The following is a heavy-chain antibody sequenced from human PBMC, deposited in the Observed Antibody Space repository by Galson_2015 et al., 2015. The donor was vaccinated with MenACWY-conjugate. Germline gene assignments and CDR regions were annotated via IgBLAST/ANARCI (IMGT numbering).Heavy chain of an antibody. J-gene: IGHJ4*02. CDR1: GFTFNNYW. V-gene: IGHV3-74*01. D-gene: IGHD1-1*01. CDR2: IKADGSFS. CDR3: ARDNNWSFDS. Sequence: SLRLSCAASGFTFNNYWMHWVRQPPGKGLEWISYIKADGSFSNYADSVKGPFTISTDNAKNMVYLQMDGLGDEDTAVYFCARDNNWSFDSWGQGTLATVSS.